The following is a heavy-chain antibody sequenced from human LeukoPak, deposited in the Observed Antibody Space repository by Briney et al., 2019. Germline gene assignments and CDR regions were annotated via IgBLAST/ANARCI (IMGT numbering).Heavy chain of an antibody. J-gene: IGHJ4*02. D-gene: IGHD6-13*01. Sequence: SQTLSLTCAISGDSVSSNSAAWSWIRQSPSRGLEWLGRTYYRSKWHNDYAVSVKSRITINPDTSKNQFSLQLNSVTPEDTAVYYCARELRIAAAGFDYWGQGTLVTVSS. CDR1: GDSVSSNSAA. V-gene: IGHV6-1*01. CDR3: ARELRIAAAGFDY. CDR2: TYYRSKWHN.